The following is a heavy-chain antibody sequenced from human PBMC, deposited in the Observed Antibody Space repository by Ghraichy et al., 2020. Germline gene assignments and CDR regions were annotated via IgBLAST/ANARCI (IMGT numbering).Heavy chain of an antibody. D-gene: IGHD3-10*01. J-gene: IGHJ4*02. CDR1: GFNLGVYT. CDR2: ISSDSVYI. CDR3: VRADGSGSFYY. V-gene: IGHV3-21*01. Sequence: ESLNISCATSGFNLGVYTMNWLRWAPNRGLEWVASISSDSVYIYYGASVRGRFTISRDNAVKSIYLQMNSLRVDDTAMYYCVRADGSGSFYYWGQGTLVTVSS.